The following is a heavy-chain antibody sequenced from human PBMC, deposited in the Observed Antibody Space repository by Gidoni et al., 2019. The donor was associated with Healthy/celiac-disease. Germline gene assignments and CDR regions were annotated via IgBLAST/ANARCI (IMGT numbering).Heavy chain of an antibody. CDR2: IYYSGST. J-gene: IGHJ3*02. CDR1: GGSISSGGYY. V-gene: IGHV4-31*01. D-gene: IGHD6-13*01. Sequence: QVQLQESGPGLVKPSQTLSLTCTVSGGSISSGGYYWSWIRQHPGKGLEWIGYIYYSGSTYYNPSLKSLVTISVDTSKNQFSLKLSSVTAADTAVYYCARAPTWSSSSWSLMGDAFDIWGQGTMVTVSS. CDR3: ARAPTWSSSSWSLMGDAFDI.